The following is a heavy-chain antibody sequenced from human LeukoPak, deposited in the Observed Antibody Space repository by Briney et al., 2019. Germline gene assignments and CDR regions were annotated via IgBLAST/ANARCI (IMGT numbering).Heavy chain of an antibody. V-gene: IGHV4-59*01. D-gene: IGHD4-17*01. CDR3: ARVGGFDP. J-gene: IGHJ5*02. CDR2: IYYSGST. Sequence: SETLSLTCTVSGGSISSYYWSWIRQPSGKGLEWIGYIYYSGSTNYNTSLKSRVNISVDTSKNQFSLKLSSVTAADTAVYYCARVGGFDPWGQGTLVTVSS. CDR1: GGSISSYY.